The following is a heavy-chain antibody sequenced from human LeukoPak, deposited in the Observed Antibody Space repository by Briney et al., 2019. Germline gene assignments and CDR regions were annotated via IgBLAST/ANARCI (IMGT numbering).Heavy chain of an antibody. D-gene: IGHD4-23*01. CDR2: ISSSSSYI. V-gene: IGHV3-21*01. Sequence: PGGSLRHSCAASGFTFSSYSRNWVRQAPGKGLEWVSSISSSSSYIYYADSVKGRFTISRDNAKNSLYLQMNSLRAEDTAVYYCARAAPNYGGNSWFDYWGQGTLVTVSS. CDR1: GFTFSSYS. J-gene: IGHJ4*02. CDR3: ARAAPNYGGNSWFDY.